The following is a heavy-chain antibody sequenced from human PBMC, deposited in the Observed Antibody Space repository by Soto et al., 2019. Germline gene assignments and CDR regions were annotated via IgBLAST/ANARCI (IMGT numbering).Heavy chain of an antibody. D-gene: IGHD2-2*01. CDR1: GFTFSSYS. Sequence: LRLSCAASGFTFSSYSMNWVRQAPGKGLEWVSFISSSSSYIYYADSVKGRFTISRDNAKNSLYLQMNSLRAEDTAVYYCARLYCSSTSCYYANYYYYGMDVWGQGTTVTVSS. J-gene: IGHJ6*02. CDR2: ISSSSSYI. V-gene: IGHV3-21*01. CDR3: ARLYCSSTSCYYANYYYYGMDV.